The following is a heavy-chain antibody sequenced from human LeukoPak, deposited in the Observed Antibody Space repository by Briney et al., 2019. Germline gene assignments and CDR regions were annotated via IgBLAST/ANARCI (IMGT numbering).Heavy chain of an antibody. D-gene: IGHD4-11*01. CDR2: IYSGGST. V-gene: IGHV3-53*01. CDR1: GFTVSSNY. Sequence: GGSLRLSCAASGFTVSSNYMSWVRQAPGKGLEWVSVIYSGGSTYYADSVKGRFTISRDNSKNTLYLQMNSLRAEDTAVYYCARSRLTTYPYFDCWGQGTLVTVSS. CDR3: ARSRLTTYPYFDC. J-gene: IGHJ4*02.